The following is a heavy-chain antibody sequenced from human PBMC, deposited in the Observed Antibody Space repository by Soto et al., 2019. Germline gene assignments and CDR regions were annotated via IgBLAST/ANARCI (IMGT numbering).Heavy chain of an antibody. Sequence: EVPLVESGGGLVQPGGSLRLSCAASGFTFSDYSMDWVRQAPGKGLEWVGRTRNKANSYTTEYAASVKGRFTISRDDSKNSLYLQMNSLKTEDTAVYYCARGNRAFDIWGQGTMVTVSS. CDR3: ARGNRAFDI. J-gene: IGHJ3*02. CDR2: TRNKANSYTT. V-gene: IGHV3-72*01. CDR1: GFTFSDYS.